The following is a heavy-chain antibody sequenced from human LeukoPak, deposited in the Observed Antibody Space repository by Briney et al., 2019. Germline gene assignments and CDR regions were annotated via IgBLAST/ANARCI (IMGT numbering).Heavy chain of an antibody. CDR3: ARDESYYDFWSGYYQNWFDP. CDR2: INHSGST. J-gene: IGHJ5*02. Sequence: SETLSLTCAVYGGSFSGHYWSWIRQPPGKGLEWIGEINHSGSTNYNPSLKSRVTISVDTSKNQFSLKLSSVTAADTAVYYCARDESYYDFWSGYYQNWFDPWGQGTLVTVSS. D-gene: IGHD3-3*01. V-gene: IGHV4-34*01. CDR1: GGSFSGHY.